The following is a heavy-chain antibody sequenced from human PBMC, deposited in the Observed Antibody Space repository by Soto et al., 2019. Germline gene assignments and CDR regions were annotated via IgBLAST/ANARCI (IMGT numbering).Heavy chain of an antibody. CDR1: GYTFTGYY. CDR2: INPNSGGT. V-gene: IGHV1-2*04. Sequence: ASVKVSCKASGYTFTGYYMHWVRQAPGQGLEWMGWINPNSGGTNYAQKFQGWVTMTRDTSISTAYMELSRLRSDDTAVYYCAKGDLSWGHYYYYYMDVWGKGTTVTVSS. D-gene: IGHD3-16*01. CDR3: AKGDLSWGHYYYYYMDV. J-gene: IGHJ6*03.